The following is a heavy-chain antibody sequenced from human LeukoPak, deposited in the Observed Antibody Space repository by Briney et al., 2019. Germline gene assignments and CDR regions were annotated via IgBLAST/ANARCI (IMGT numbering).Heavy chain of an antibody. CDR1: GFTFSSYA. V-gene: IGHV3-23*01. CDR2: ISGSGGST. Sequence: GWSLRLSCAASGFTFSSYAMSWVRQAPGKGLKWVSAISGSGGSTYYADSVKGRFAISRDNSKNTLYLQMNSLRAEDTAVYYCAKSSGGYEPGYFDYWGQGTLVTVSS. J-gene: IGHJ4*02. CDR3: AKSSGGYEPGYFDY. D-gene: IGHD5-12*01.